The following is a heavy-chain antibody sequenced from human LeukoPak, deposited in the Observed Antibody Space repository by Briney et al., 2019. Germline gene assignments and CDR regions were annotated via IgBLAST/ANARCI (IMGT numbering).Heavy chain of an antibody. V-gene: IGHV1-18*01. Sequence: ASVKVSCKASGYTFTNYGISWVRQAPGQGLEWMGWINPYNGNTNYALKLQGRATVTTDTSTSTAYMELRSLRSDDTAVYYCARDRRNYYDSSGYYLPYYFDYWGQGTLVTVSS. CDR3: ARDRRNYYDSSGYYLPYYFDY. CDR2: INPYNGNT. D-gene: IGHD3-22*01. J-gene: IGHJ4*02. CDR1: GYTFTNYG.